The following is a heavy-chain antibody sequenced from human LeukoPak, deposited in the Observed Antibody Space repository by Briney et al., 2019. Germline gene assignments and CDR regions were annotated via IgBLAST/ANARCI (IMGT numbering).Heavy chain of an antibody. V-gene: IGHV1-24*01. Sequence: ASVKVSCKVSGYTLTELSMHWVRQAPGKGLEWMGGFDPEDGETIYAQKFQGRVTMTEDTSTDTVYMELSSLRSEDTAVYYCARDPATGTFYYYYGMDVWGQGTTVTVSS. D-gene: IGHD1-1*01. CDR3: ARDPATGTFYYYYGMDV. CDR2: FDPEDGET. J-gene: IGHJ6*02. CDR1: GYTLTELS.